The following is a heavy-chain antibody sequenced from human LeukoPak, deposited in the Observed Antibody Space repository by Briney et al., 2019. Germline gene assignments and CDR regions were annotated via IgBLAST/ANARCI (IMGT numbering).Heavy chain of an antibody. CDR2: IYYSGST. V-gene: IGHV4-59*08. D-gene: IGHD1-26*01. CDR3: ARGKVGATGVGFDY. J-gene: IGHJ4*02. Sequence: KPSETLSLTCTVSGGSISSYYWSWIRQPPGKGLEWIGYIYYSGSTYYNPSLKSRVTISVDTSKNQFSLKLSSVTAADTAVYYCARGKVGATGVGFDYWGQGTLVTVSS. CDR1: GGSISSYY.